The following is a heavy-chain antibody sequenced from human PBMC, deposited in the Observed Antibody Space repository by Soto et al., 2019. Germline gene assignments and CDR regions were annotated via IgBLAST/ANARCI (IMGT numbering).Heavy chain of an antibody. V-gene: IGHV3-21*01. CDR3: ARDSSPDYDFWSGYSEGGPHNWFDP. Sequence: PGGSLRLSCAASGFTFSSYSMNWVRQAPGKGLEWASSISSSSSYIYYADSVKGRFTISRDNAKNSLYLQMNSLRAEDTAVYYCARDSSPDYDFWSGYSEGGPHNWFDPWGQGTLVTVSS. CDR1: GFTFSSYS. J-gene: IGHJ5*02. CDR2: ISSSSSYI. D-gene: IGHD3-3*01.